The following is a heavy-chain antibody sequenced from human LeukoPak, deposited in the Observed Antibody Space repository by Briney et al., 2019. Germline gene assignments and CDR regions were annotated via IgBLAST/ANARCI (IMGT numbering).Heavy chain of an antibody. V-gene: IGHV3-66*01. CDR3: ARENTAGPSDAFDI. CDR1: GFTVSSNY. CDR2: IYSGGST. J-gene: IGHJ3*02. Sequence: GGFLRLSCAASGFTVSSNYMSWVRQAPGKGLEWVSVIYSGGSTYYADSVKGRFTISRDNSKNTLYLQMNSLRAEDTAVYYCARENTAGPSDAFDIWGQGTMVTVSS. D-gene: IGHD5-18*01.